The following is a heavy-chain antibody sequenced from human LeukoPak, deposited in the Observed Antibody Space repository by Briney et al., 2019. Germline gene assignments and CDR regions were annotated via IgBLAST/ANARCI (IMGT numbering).Heavy chain of an antibody. D-gene: IGHD1-7*01. V-gene: IGHV3-7*01. CDR2: IKQDGSET. J-gene: IGHJ3*01. CDR3: ARDGELVSPADAVVV. CDR1: GFTFRSYW. Sequence: GGSLRLSRAASGFTFRSYWMTWVRQYPGKDREGVADIKQDGSETYYADSVKGRFTISRANAKRSLYLQMNILRAEDTAVYYCARDGELVSPADAVVVWGQGTMVTVSS.